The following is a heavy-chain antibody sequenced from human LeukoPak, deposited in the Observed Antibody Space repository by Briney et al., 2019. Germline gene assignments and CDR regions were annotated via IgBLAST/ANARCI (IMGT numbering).Heavy chain of an antibody. J-gene: IGHJ4*02. Sequence: ASVKVSCKASGGTFSSYAISWVRQAPGQGLEWMGIINPSDGSTSYAQKFQGRVTMTRDTSTSTVYMELSSLRSEDTAVYYCAGSGITMIVVVNYFDYWGQGTLVTVSS. CDR3: AGSGITMIVVVNYFDY. V-gene: IGHV1-46*01. CDR1: GGTFSSYA. CDR2: INPSDGST. D-gene: IGHD3-22*01.